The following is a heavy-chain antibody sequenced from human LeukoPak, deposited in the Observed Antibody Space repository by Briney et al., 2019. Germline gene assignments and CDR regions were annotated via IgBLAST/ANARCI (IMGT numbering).Heavy chain of an antibody. D-gene: IGHD4-23*01. V-gene: IGHV1-24*01. CDR2: FDPEDGET. CDR1: GYTLTELS. CDR3: ARQGYSGHSQGAADY. Sequence: EASVKVSCKVSGYTLTELSMHWVRQAPGKGLEWMGGFDPEDGETIYAQKFQGRVTMTEDTSTSTAHMELRSLRSDDTAVYYCARQGYSGHSQGAADYWGQGTLVTVSS. J-gene: IGHJ4*02.